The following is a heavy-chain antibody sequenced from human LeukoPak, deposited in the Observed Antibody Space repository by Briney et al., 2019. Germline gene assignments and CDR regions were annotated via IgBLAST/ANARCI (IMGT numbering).Heavy chain of an antibody. V-gene: IGHV3-48*02. J-gene: IGHJ4*02. CDR3: ARVHRGYSYGRLDY. Sequence: GGSLRLSCAASGFTFSFYSMNWVRQAPGKGLEWVSYISSSDNTIHYADSVKGRFTISRDNAKNSLYLEMDSLRDEDTAVYYCARVHRGYSYGRLDYWGQGTLVTVSS. CDR1: GFTFSFYS. D-gene: IGHD5-18*01. CDR2: ISSSDNTI.